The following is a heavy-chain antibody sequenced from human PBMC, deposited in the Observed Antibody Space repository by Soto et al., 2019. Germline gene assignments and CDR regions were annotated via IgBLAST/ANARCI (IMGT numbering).Heavy chain of an antibody. CDR2: IRSKANSYAT. Sequence: GESLKISCAASGFTFSGSAMHWVRQASGKGLEWVGRIRSKANSYATAYAASVKGRFTISRDDSKNTAYLQMNSLKTEDTAVYYCRVTMVRGVINYYYYGMDVWGQGTTVTVSS. V-gene: IGHV3-73*01. D-gene: IGHD3-10*01. CDR1: GFTFSGSA. J-gene: IGHJ6*02. CDR3: RVTMVRGVINYYYYGMDV.